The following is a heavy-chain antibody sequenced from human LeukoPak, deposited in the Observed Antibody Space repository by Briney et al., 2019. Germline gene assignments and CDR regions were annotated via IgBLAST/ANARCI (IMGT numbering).Heavy chain of an antibody. CDR2: INQDGSEK. D-gene: IGHD6-13*01. V-gene: IGHV3-7*05. CDR1: GXTFSSYW. CDR3: ARIGAGITIDY. Sequence: PGGSLRLSCAASGXTFSSYWMSWVRQAPGKGLEWVANINQDGSEKYYVDSVKGRFTISGDNAKNSLYLQMSSLRAEDTAVYYCARIGAGITIDYWGQGTLVTVSS. J-gene: IGHJ4*02.